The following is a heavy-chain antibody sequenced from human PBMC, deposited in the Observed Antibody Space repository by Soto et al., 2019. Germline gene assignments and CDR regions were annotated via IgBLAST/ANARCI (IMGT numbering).Heavy chain of an antibody. V-gene: IGHV3-53*01. CDR3: ARGGGGSSFDY. CDR1: GFTVTNNH. Sequence: PGGSLRLSCAASGFTVTNNHMNWVRQAPGKGLEWVSVIYSGSRTNYADSVKGRFTISRDTSMNMVFLQMTSLRAEDTALYYCARGGGGSSFDYWGQGTLVTVSS. J-gene: IGHJ4*02. D-gene: IGHD5-12*01. CDR2: IYSGSRT.